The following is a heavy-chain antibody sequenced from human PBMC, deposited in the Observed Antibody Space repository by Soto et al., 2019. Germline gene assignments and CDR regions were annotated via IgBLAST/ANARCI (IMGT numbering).Heavy chain of an antibody. CDR1: GGSFSGYY. V-gene: IGHV4-34*01. CDR2: INHSGST. J-gene: IGHJ4*02. CDR3: ARRKPHDYGDHPYYFDY. D-gene: IGHD4-17*01. Sequence: NPSETLSLTCAVYGGSFSGYYWSWIRQPPGKGLEWIGEINHSGSTNYNPSLKSRVTISVDTSKNQFSLKLSSVTAADTAVYYCARRKPHDYGDHPYYFDYWGQGTLVTVSS.